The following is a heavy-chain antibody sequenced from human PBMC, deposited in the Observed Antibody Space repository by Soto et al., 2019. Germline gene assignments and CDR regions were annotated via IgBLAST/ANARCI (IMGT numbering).Heavy chain of an antibody. J-gene: IGHJ4*02. V-gene: IGHV3-23*01. D-gene: IGHD3-10*01. Sequence: GGSLRLSCAASGFTFSSYSMSWVRQAPGKGLEWVSGFRTGGDDGTTYYADSVKGRFTISRDNSKNTLFLQMNSLRAEDTAIYYCAKKVNSGPGSQYFDYWGQGTQVTVSS. CDR2: FRTGGDDGTT. CDR3: AKKVNSGPGSQYFDY. CDR1: GFTFSSYS.